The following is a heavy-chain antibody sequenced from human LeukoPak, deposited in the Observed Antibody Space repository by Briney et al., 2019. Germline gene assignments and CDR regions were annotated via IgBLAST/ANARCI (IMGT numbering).Heavy chain of an antibody. J-gene: IGHJ5*02. V-gene: IGHV3-11*06. D-gene: IGHD7-27*01. CDR2: ISGSSSYT. CDR1: GFTFSDYY. CDR3: TRENWGALA. Sequence: GGSLRLSCAASGFTFSDYYMSWIRQAPGKGLEWVSYISGSSSYTNYADSVKGRFTISRDNAKNSMYLRMNSLRAEDTAVYFCTRENWGALAWGQGTLVTVSS.